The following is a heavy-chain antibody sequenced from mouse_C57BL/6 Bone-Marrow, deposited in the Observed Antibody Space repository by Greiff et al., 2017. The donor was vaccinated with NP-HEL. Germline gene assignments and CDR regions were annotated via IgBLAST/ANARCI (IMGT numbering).Heavy chain of an antibody. V-gene: IGHV1-81*01. D-gene: IGHD4-1*01. Sequence: QVQLQQSGAELARPGASVKLSCKASGYTFTSYGISWVKQRTGQGLEWIGEIYPRSGNTYYNEKFKGKATLTADKSSSTAYMGLRSLTSEDSAVYICRTGTHYTMDYSGQGTSVTVSS. CDR2: IYPRSGNT. CDR3: RTGTHYTMDY. J-gene: IGHJ4*01. CDR1: GYTFTSYG.